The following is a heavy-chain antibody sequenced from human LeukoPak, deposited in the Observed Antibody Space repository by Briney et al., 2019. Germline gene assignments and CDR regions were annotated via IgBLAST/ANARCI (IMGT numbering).Heavy chain of an antibody. J-gene: IGHJ4*02. CDR1: GFSFNNYA. D-gene: IGHD3-3*01. CDR2: ISAGATRT. Sequence: PGGSLRLSCVASGFSFNNYAMSWVRQAPGKGLEWVSGISAGATRTYYAGSVKGRFTISRDNSMNTLYLHMNSLRAEDTAVYYCAKYAMREIFFGDYWGQGTLVTVSS. CDR3: AKYAMREIFFGDY. V-gene: IGHV3-23*01.